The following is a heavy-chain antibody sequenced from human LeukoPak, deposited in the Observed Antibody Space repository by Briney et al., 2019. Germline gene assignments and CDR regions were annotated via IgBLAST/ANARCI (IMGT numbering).Heavy chain of an antibody. CDR1: GFTFSSYS. V-gene: IGHV3-48*04. CDR2: ISSSSSTI. J-gene: IGHJ4*02. Sequence: PGGSLSLFCAASGFTFSSYSMNWVRQAPGEGLEWVSYISSSSSTIYYAHSVKGRFTISRDNAKNSLYLQRNSLRAEDTATYFWARGAVTRDFDFWGQGVLVIVSS. D-gene: IGHD4-17*01. CDR3: ARGAVTRDFDF.